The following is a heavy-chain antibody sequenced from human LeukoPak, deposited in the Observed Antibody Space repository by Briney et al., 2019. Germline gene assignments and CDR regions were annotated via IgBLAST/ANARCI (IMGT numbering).Heavy chain of an antibody. D-gene: IGHD5-24*01. V-gene: IGHV3-7*01. Sequence: PGGSLRLSCAASGFTFSSSWMHWVRHAAGKGLEWVANIKQDGSEKYYVDSVKGRFTISRDNAKNSLYLQMNSLRAEDTAVYYCARDPDGYSLVDYWGQGTLVTVSS. CDR1: GFTFSSSW. CDR3: ARDPDGYSLVDY. CDR2: IKQDGSEK. J-gene: IGHJ4*02.